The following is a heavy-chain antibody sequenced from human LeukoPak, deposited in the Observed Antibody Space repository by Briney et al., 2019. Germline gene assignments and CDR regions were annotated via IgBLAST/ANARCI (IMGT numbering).Heavy chain of an antibody. Sequence: PSETLSLTCAVYGGSFSGYYWSWIRQPPGKGLGWIGEINHSGSINYNPSLKSRVTISVDTSKNQFSLKLSSVTAADTAVYYCARLGTFWSAFGVYWGQGTLVTVSS. J-gene: IGHJ4*02. CDR1: GGSFSGYY. V-gene: IGHV4-34*01. D-gene: IGHD3-3*01. CDR2: INHSGSI. CDR3: ARLGTFWSAFGVY.